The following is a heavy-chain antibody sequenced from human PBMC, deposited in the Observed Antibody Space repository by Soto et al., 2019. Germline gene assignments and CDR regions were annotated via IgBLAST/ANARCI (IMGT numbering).Heavy chain of an antibody. Sequence: GGSLRLSCAASGFTFSSYAMHWVRQAPGKGLEWVAVISYDGSNKYYADSVKGRFTISRDNSKNTLYLQMNSLRAEDTAVYYCARDRGVGLPPPYYGMDVWGQGTTVTVSS. J-gene: IGHJ6*02. D-gene: IGHD1-26*01. CDR3: ARDRGVGLPPPYYGMDV. V-gene: IGHV3-30-3*01. CDR1: GFTFSSYA. CDR2: ISYDGSNK.